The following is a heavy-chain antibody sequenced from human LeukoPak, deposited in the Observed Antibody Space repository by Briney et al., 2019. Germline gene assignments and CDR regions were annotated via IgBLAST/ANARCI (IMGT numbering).Heavy chain of an antibody. CDR1: GGSFSGYY. CDR2: INNSGSS. D-gene: IGHD3-22*01. CDR3: ARGRTRRITMIVVVNKTPFDY. V-gene: IGHV4-34*01. Sequence: PSETLSLTCAVSGGSFSGYYWSWIRQPPGKGLEWIWYINNSGSSNYNPTSKSRVTISVDTYKNQFSLKLSSMTAADTAVYYCARGRTRRITMIVVVNKTPFDYWGQGTLVTVSS. J-gene: IGHJ4*02.